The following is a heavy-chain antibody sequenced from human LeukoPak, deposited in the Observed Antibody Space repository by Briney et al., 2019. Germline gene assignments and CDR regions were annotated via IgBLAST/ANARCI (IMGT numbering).Heavy chain of an antibody. J-gene: IGHJ4*02. CDR2: ISAYNGNT. V-gene: IGHV1-18*01. CDR1: GYTFTSYG. CDR3: ARVYYYYDGSGPLDY. Sequence: ASVKVSCKASGYTFTSYGISWVRQAPGQGLEWMGWISAYNGNTNYAQKLQGRVTTTTDTSTSTAYMELRSLRSDDTAVYYCARVYYYYDGSGPLDYWGQGTLVTVSS. D-gene: IGHD3-22*01.